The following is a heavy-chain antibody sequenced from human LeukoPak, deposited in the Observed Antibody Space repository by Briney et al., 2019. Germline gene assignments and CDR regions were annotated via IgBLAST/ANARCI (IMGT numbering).Heavy chain of an antibody. CDR3: ARKGSAGGTEF. J-gene: IGHJ4*02. D-gene: IGHD3-10*01. Sequence: ASVKVSCKASGYTFTSYAMHWVRQAPGQRLEWMGWINAGNGNTEYSQKFQGRVTITRDTSASTAYMELSSLRSEDTAVYYCARKGSAGGTEFWGQGTLVTVSS. V-gene: IGHV1-3*01. CDR1: GYTFTSYA. CDR2: INAGNGNT.